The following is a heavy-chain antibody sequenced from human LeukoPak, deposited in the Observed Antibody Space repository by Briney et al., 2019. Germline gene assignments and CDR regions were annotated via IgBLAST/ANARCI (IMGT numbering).Heavy chain of an antibody. D-gene: IGHD3-9*01. J-gene: IGHJ4*02. V-gene: IGHV3-48*03. CDR2: ISSSGSTI. CDR3: ARGYDILTGYTPLDY. Sequence: PGGSLRLSCAASGFTFSSYEMNWVRQAPGKGLEWVSYISSSGSTIYYADSVKGRFTVSRDNAKNSLYLQMNSLRAEDTAVYYCARGYDILTGYTPLDYWGQGTLVTVSS. CDR1: GFTFSSYE.